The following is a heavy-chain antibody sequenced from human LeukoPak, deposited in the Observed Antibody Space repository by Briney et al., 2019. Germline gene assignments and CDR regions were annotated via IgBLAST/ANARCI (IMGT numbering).Heavy chain of an antibody. V-gene: IGHV4-39*01. CDR2: IYYSGST. Sequence: SETLSLTCTVSGGSISSSSYYWGWIRQPPGKGLEWIGSIYYSGSTYYNPSLKSRVTISVDTSKNQFSLKLSSVTAADTAVYYYARLGGFFDYWGQGTLVTVSS. D-gene: IGHD3-10*01. CDR1: GGSISSSSYY. CDR3: ARLGGFFDY. J-gene: IGHJ4*02.